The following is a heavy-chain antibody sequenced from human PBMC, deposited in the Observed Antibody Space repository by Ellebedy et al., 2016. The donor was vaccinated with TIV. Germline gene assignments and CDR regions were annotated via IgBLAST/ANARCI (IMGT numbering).Heavy chain of an antibody. CDR1: GYTFTTYG. D-gene: IGHD5-24*01. Sequence: GESLKISCKASGYTFTTYGITWLRQAPGQGPEWMGYINTDNGSTKNAQILQGRVTITRDTSTNTAYMEVRSLRSDDTAVYYCARALKTATYDIWGQGTLITVSS. V-gene: IGHV1-18*01. J-gene: IGHJ3*02. CDR3: ARALKTATYDI. CDR2: INTDNGST.